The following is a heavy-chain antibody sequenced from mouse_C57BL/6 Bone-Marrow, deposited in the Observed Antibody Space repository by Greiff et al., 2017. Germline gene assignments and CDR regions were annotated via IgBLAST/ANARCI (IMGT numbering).Heavy chain of an antibody. CDR3: TSRLLRFNWYFDV. CDR2: IDPETGGT. Sequence: QVQLQQSGAELVRPGASVTLSCKASGYTFTDYEMHWVKQTPVHGLEWIGAIDPETGGTAYNQKFKGKAILTADTSSSTAYMALRSLTSEDAAVYYCTSRLLRFNWYFDVWGTGTTVTVSS. D-gene: IGHD1-1*01. CDR1: GYTFTDYE. V-gene: IGHV1-15*01. J-gene: IGHJ1*03.